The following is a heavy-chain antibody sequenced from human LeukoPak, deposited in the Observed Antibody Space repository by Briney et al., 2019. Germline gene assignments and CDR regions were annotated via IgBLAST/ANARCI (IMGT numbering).Heavy chain of an antibody. J-gene: IGHJ3*02. D-gene: IGHD5-12*01. CDR2: INNDGIST. CDR1: GFTLSSYW. V-gene: IGHV3-74*01. Sequence: GGSLRLSCATSGFTLSSYWMHWVRQAPGKGLEWFSRINNDGISTSYADSVKGRFTISRDNAKNTLYLQMNSLRAEDTAVYYCAGGGWMDDAFDIWGQGTMVIVSS. CDR3: AGGGWMDDAFDI.